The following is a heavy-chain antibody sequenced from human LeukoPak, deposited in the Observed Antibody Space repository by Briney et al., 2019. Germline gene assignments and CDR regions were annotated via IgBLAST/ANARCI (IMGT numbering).Heavy chain of an antibody. V-gene: IGHV3-9*01. CDR3: AKPGSYDAMPTYFQH. D-gene: IGHD2-2*01. J-gene: IGHJ1*01. Sequence: GGSLRLSCAASGFTFDDYAMHWVRQAPGKGLEWVSGISWNSGSIGYADSVKGRFTISRDNAKNSLYLQMNSLRAEDTALYYCAKPGSYDAMPTYFQHWGQGTLVTVSS. CDR1: GFTFDDYA. CDR2: ISWNSGSI.